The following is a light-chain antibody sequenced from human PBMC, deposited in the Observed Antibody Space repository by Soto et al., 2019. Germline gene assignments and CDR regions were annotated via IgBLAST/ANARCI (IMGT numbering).Light chain of an antibody. J-gene: IGLJ3*02. Sequence: QSALTQPASVSVSPGQSITISCTGTSSDVGSYNLVSWYQQHPRKAPKLMIYEGSKRPSGVSNRSSGSKSGNTASLTISGLQAEDEADYYCCSYAGSSTWVFGRGTKVTVL. CDR2: EGS. CDR3: CSYAGSSTWV. V-gene: IGLV2-23*01. CDR1: SSDVGSYNL.